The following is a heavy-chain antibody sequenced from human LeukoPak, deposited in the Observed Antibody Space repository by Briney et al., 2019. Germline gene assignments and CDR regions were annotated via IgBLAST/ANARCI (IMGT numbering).Heavy chain of an antibody. J-gene: IGHJ4*02. Sequence: GGSLRLSRAASGFTFSSYEMNWVRQAPGKGLEWVSYISNSGRTIFYADSVKGRFTVSRDNAKNSLYLQMNSLRAEDTAVYYCVRRYCSSTSCTLDSWGQRTLVTVSS. V-gene: IGHV3-48*03. CDR3: VRRYCSSTSCTLDS. CDR1: GFTFSSYE. CDR2: ISNSGRTI. D-gene: IGHD2-2*01.